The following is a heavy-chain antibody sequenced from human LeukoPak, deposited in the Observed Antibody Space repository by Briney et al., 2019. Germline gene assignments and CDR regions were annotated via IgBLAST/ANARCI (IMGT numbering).Heavy chain of an antibody. V-gene: IGHV3-23*01. CDR1: GFAFTTYT. CDR2: ISGNGGST. Sequence: GGSLRLSCAASGFAFTTYTMRWVRQAPGKGPEWVSSISGNGGSTYYADSVKGRFTISRDSSKNTLYLQMNNLRAEDTAFYYCANSAYCSTTSCLPFDYWCQGTLVIVSS. J-gene: IGHJ4*02. D-gene: IGHD2-2*01. CDR3: ANSAYCSTTSCLPFDY.